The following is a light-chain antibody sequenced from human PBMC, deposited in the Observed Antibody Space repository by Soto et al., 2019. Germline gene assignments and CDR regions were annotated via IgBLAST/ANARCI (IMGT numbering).Light chain of an antibody. CDR1: SSKIGSNY. CDR2: SNN. CDR3: AAWDDSLSGHYV. J-gene: IGLJ1*01. V-gene: IGLV1-47*02. Sequence: QSVLTQPPSASGTPGQSVTISCSXSSSKIGSNYVYWYQQLPGTAPKLLIYSNNQRPSGVPDRFSGSKSGTSASLAISGLRSEDEADYYCAAWDDSLSGHYVFGTGTKVTVL.